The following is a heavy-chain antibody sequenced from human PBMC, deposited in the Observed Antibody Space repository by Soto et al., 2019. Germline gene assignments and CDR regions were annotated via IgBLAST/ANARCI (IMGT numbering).Heavy chain of an antibody. CDR1: GFTFSSYW. CDR2: ISSSSSYI. Sequence: GGSLRLSCAASGFTFSSYWMHWVRQAPGKGLEWVSSISSSSSYIYYADSVKGRFTISRDNAKNSLYLQMNSLRAEDTAVYYCARALLSLGYFDLWGRGTLVNVSS. CDR3: ARALLSLGYFDL. V-gene: IGHV3-21*01. D-gene: IGHD3-16*02. J-gene: IGHJ2*01.